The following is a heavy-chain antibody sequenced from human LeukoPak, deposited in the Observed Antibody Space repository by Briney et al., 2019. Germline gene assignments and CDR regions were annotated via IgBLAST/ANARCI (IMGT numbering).Heavy chain of an antibody. CDR3: ARDGAARLLRYYYYMDL. V-gene: IGHV3-30*03. J-gene: IGHJ6*03. Sequence: GGSLRLSCAASEFTFGKYGMHWVRQAPGKGLEWVASISFDINDRKYAESVRGRFTISRDNSKNTLYLQMNSLRPEDTAVYYCARDGAARLLRYYYYMDLWGKGTTVTVSS. D-gene: IGHD6-6*01. CDR1: EFTFGKYG. CDR2: ISFDINDR.